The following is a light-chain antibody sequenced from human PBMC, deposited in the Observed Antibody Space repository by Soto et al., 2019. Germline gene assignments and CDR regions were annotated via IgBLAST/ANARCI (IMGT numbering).Light chain of an antibody. V-gene: IGKV1-5*03. CDR2: KAS. Sequence: DIQMTQSPSTLSASVGDRVTITCRASQSISSWLAWYQQKPGKAPKLLIYKASSLESGVPSRFSGSGSGTEFTLTISSLQPDDFATYYCQQYNSIPGFTFGPGTKVDIK. CDR1: QSISSW. J-gene: IGKJ3*01. CDR3: QQYNSIPGFT.